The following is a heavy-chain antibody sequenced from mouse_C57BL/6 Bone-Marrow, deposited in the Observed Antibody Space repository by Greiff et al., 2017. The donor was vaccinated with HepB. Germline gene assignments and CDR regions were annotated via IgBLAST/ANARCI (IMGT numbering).Heavy chain of an antibody. Sequence: EVKVVESGGGLVQPGGSRKLSCAASGFTFSSFGIHWVRQAPEKGLEWVAYISSGSSAIYYADTVKGRFTISRDNPKNTLFLQITSLRSEDTAMYYCARQDPFYYAMDYWGQGTSVTVSS. CDR1: GFTFSSFG. J-gene: IGHJ4*01. CDR2: ISSGSSAI. V-gene: IGHV5-17*02. CDR3: ARQDPFYYAMDY.